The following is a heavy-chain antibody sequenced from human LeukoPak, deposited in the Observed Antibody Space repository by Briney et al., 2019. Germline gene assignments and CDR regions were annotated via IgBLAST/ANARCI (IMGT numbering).Heavy chain of an antibody. CDR1: XXTFSXXA. CDR2: IIPILGIA. D-gene: IGHD5-24*01. Sequence: XXSCKXXXXTFSXXAISWVRQAPGQGLEWMGRIIPILGIANYAQKFQGRVTITADKSTSTAYMELSSLRSEDTAVYYCARGLSPRWLQFDYWGQGTLVTVSS. CDR3: ARGLSPRWLQFDY. V-gene: IGHV1-69*04. J-gene: IGHJ4*02.